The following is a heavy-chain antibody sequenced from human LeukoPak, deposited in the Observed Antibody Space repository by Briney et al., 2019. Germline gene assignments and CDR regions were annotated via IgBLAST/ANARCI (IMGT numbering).Heavy chain of an antibody. D-gene: IGHD3-16*01. CDR3: AQVGGLHY. Sequence: SVKVSCKASGFTFTRSAMQWVRQARGQRLEWIGWIVVGSGNTNYAQKFQERVTITRDMSTSTAYMELSSLRSEDTAVYYCAQVGGLHYWGQGTLVTVSS. CDR2: IVVGSGNT. J-gene: IGHJ4*02. V-gene: IGHV1-58*02. CDR1: GFTFTRSA.